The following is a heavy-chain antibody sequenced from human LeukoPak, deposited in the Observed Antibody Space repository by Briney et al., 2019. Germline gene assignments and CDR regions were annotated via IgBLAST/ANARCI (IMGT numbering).Heavy chain of an antibody. D-gene: IGHD1-26*01. J-gene: IGHJ4*02. CDR2: IRYDGSNK. Sequence: GGSLRLSCTASGFSFSSYGMHWVRQAPGKGLAWVAYIRYDGSNKYYADSVKGRFTISRDNAKNTLYLQMNSLRAEDTAVYYCAKDWHSGTYYPRYYFDYWGQGILVTVSS. CDR3: AKDWHSGTYYPRYYFDY. CDR1: GFSFSSYG. V-gene: IGHV3-30*02.